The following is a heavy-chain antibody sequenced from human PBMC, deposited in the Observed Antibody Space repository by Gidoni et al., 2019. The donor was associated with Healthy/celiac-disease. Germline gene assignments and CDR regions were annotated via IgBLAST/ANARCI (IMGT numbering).Heavy chain of an antibody. CDR2: ISSNGGST. Sequence: EVQLVESGGGLVQPGGSLRLSCAASGFTFSSYAMHWVRQAPGKGLEYVSAISSNGGSTYYANSVKGRFTISRDNSKNTLYLQMGSLRAEDMAVYYCARGVASYDILTVTWFDPWGQGTLVTVSS. D-gene: IGHD3-9*01. CDR3: ARGVASYDILTVTWFDP. CDR1: GFTFSSYA. J-gene: IGHJ5*02. V-gene: IGHV3-64*01.